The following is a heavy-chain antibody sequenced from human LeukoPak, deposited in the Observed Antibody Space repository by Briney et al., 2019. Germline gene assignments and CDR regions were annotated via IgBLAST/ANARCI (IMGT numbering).Heavy chain of an antibody. CDR1: GFTFRSHD. CDR3: VREGPRGLAFDI. J-gene: IGHJ3*02. Sequence: GGSLRLSCAASGFTFRSHDMSWVRQAPGKGLEWVSGISASGGSAFYADSVKGRFTISRDDSKNTLYLQMNGLRVEDTAVYYCVREGPRGLAFDIWGQGTMVTVSS. V-gene: IGHV3-23*01. CDR2: ISASGGSA.